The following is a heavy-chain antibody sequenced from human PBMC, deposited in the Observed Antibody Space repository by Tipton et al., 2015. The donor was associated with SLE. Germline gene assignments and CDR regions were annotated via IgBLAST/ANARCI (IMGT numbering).Heavy chain of an antibody. CDR1: GFTFSSYS. Sequence: GSLRLSCAASGFTFSSYSMNWVRQAPGKGVEWVSSISSSSRYIYYADSVKGRFTISRDNAKNSLYLQMNSLRDEDTAVYYCARCPSGFYDGDYGGQGPLLTVFS. V-gene: IGHV3-21*01. CDR3: ARCPSGFYDGDY. J-gene: IGHJ4*02. D-gene: IGHD3-22*01. CDR2: ISSSSRYI.